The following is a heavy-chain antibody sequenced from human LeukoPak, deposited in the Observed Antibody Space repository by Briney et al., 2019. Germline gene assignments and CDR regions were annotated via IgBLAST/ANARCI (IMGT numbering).Heavy chain of an antibody. CDR2: ISAYNGNT. CDR1: GYTFTSYG. CDR3: ARGVYSSGWYGTGAFDI. D-gene: IGHD6-19*01. V-gene: IGHV1-18*04. Sequence: ASVKVSCKASGYTFTSYGISWVRQAPGQGLEWMGWISAYNGNTNYAQKLQGRVTMTTDTSTSTAYMELRSLRSDNTAVYYCARGVYSSGWYGTGAFDIWGQGTMVTVSS. J-gene: IGHJ3*02.